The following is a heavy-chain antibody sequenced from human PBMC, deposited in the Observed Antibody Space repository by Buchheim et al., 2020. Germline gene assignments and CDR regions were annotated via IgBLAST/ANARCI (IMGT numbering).Heavy chain of an antibody. J-gene: IGHJ4*02. D-gene: IGHD3-22*01. Sequence: QVQLQESGPGLVKPSETLSLTCTVSGGSISSYYWSWIRQPPGKGLEWIGYIYYSGSTNYNPSLKSRVTISVDTYKNQFSLKLSSVTAADTAVYYCARYYYDSSGYYSGYFDYWGQGTL. CDR3: ARYYYDSSGYYSGYFDY. CDR1: GGSISSYY. V-gene: IGHV4-59*08. CDR2: IYYSGST.